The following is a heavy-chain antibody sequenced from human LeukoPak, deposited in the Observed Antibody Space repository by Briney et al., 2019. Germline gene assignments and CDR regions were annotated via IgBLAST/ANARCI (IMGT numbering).Heavy chain of an antibody. V-gene: IGHV3-30*04. CDR3: ARVGTYGSGSYYNVPNYYYYGMDV. J-gene: IGHJ6*02. D-gene: IGHD3-10*01. CDR2: ISYDGSNK. CDR1: GFTFSSYA. Sequence: GGSLRLSCAASGFTFSSYAMHWVRQAPGKGLEWVAVISYDGSNKYYADSVKGRFTISRDNSKNTLYLQMNSLRSEDTAVYYCARVGTYGSGSYYNVPNYYYYGMDVWGQGTTVTVSS.